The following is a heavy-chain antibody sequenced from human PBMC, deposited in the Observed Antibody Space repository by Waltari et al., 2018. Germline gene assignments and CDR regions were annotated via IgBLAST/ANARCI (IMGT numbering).Heavy chain of an antibody. CDR1: GFSISSGHY. J-gene: IGHJ4*02. Sequence: QVQLQESGPRLVKPSKNLSLTCGVSGFSISSGHYWGWIRQPPGKGLEWVWSIYHDGPPYYNPAPKGRVTMSVDTSNNQFSLRLTSVTAADTAVYFCARDGRDAFDYWGRGILVTVSS. CDR3: ARDGRDAFDY. V-gene: IGHV4-38-2*02. CDR2: IYHDGPP.